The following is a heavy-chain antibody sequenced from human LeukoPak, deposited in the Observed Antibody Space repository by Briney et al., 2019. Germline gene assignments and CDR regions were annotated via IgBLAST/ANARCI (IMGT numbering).Heavy chain of an antibody. Sequence: PSETLSLTCTVSGGSISSYYWSWIRQPPGKGLEWIGYIYYSGSTNYNPSLKSRVTISVDTSKNQFSLKLSSATAADTAVYYCARDGRGYSYGYSYFDYWGQGALVTVSS. V-gene: IGHV4-59*01. CDR1: GGSISSYY. J-gene: IGHJ4*02. CDR2: IYYSGST. D-gene: IGHD5-18*01. CDR3: ARDGRGYSYGYSYFDY.